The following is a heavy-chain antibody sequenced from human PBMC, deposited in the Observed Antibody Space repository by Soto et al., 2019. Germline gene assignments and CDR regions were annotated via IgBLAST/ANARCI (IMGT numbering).Heavy chain of an antibody. Sequence: GGSLRLSCAASGFTFSSYGMHWVRRAPGKGLEWVAVIWYDGSNKYYADSVKGRFTISRDNSKNTLYLQMNSLRAEDTAVYYCARGPASYWGIFDYWGQGTLVTVSS. V-gene: IGHV3-33*01. CDR2: IWYDGSNK. CDR1: GFTFSSYG. CDR3: ARGPASYWGIFDY. J-gene: IGHJ4*02. D-gene: IGHD7-27*01.